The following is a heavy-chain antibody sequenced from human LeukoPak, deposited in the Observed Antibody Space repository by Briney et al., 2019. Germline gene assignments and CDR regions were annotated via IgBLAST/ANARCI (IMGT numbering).Heavy chain of an antibody. Sequence: GGSLRLSCAASGFTFDDYGMSWVRQAPGKGLEWVSGINWSGGSTGYADSVKGRFTISRDNAKNSLYLQMNSLRAEDTALYYCAREGCSSTSCYYYYYYYMDVWGQGTTVTVSS. V-gene: IGHV3-20*04. D-gene: IGHD2-2*01. CDR1: GFTFDDYG. J-gene: IGHJ6*03. CDR2: INWSGGST. CDR3: AREGCSSTSCYYYYYYYMDV.